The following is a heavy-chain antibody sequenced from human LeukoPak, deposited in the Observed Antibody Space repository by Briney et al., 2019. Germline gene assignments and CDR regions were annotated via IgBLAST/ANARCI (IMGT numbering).Heavy chain of an antibody. Sequence: PGRSLRLSCAASGFTFDDYAMHWVRQAPGKGLEWVSGISWNSGSIGYADSVKGRFTISRDNAKNSLYLQMNSLRAEDTALYYCAKTGGATTPYYYGMDVWGQGATVTVSS. D-gene: IGHD1-26*01. J-gene: IGHJ6*02. V-gene: IGHV3-9*01. CDR3: AKTGGATTPYYYGMDV. CDR1: GFTFDDYA. CDR2: ISWNSGSI.